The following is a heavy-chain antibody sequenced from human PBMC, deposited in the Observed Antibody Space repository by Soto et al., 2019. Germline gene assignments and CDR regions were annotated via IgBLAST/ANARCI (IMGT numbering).Heavy chain of an antibody. CDR2: ISSSSSTT. V-gene: IGHV3-48*01. CDR3: ARSPLVSGWSELPPYYYDSSNYFDY. CDR1: GFTFSSYA. J-gene: IGHJ4*02. D-gene: IGHD3-22*01. Sequence: PGGSLRLSCAASGFTFSSYAMNWVRQAPGKGLEWVSAISSSSSTTYYADSVKGRFTISRDNAKNSLYLQMNSLRAEDTAVYYCARSPLVSGWSELPPYYYDSSNYFDYWGQGTLVTVSS.